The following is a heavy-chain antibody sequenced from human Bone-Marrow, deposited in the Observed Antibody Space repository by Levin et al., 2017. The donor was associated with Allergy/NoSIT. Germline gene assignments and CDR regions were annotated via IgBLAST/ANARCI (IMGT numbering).Heavy chain of an antibody. CDR3: AVLSESRPPSDDFDI. CDR1: GDNITELS. Sequence: ASVKVSCKVSGDNITELSIMWVRQAAGKGLEWIGGFDPEDGVSVYAPKFRGRVTLTEDTSADTAYMELSSLRSEDTAVYFCAVLSESRPPSDDFDIWGQGTKVTVS. D-gene: IGHD2-15*01. J-gene: IGHJ3*02. CDR2: FDPEDGVS. V-gene: IGHV1-24*01.